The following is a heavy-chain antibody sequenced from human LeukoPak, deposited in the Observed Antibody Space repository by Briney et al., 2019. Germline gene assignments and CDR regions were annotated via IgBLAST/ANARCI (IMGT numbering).Heavy chain of an antibody. Sequence: PGGSLRLSCAASGFTFSSYGMHWVRQAPGKGLEWVAVIWYDGSNKYYADSVKGRFTISRDNAKNSLYLQMNSLRAEDTAVYYCARAPVGAWGQGTLVTVSS. CDR2: IWYDGSNK. CDR3: ARAPVGA. J-gene: IGHJ4*02. CDR1: GFTFSSYG. V-gene: IGHV3-33*08. D-gene: IGHD1-26*01.